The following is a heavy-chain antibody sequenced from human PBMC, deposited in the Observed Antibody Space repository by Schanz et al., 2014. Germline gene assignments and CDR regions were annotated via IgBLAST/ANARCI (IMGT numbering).Heavy chain of an antibody. D-gene: IGHD6-6*01. CDR1: GYIFTSYS. Sequence: QVHLVQSGAEVKKPGASVKVSCKASGYIFTSYSMHWVRQAPGQGLEWLGIINPSGVSTSSAQECQGRVTMTRDTSTSTLQMELSSLRSEDTAVYYCARGGAYRSPSPVFYFDYWGQGTLVTVSS. CDR2: INPSGVST. J-gene: IGHJ4*02. V-gene: IGHV1-46*01. CDR3: ARGGAYRSPSPVFYFDY.